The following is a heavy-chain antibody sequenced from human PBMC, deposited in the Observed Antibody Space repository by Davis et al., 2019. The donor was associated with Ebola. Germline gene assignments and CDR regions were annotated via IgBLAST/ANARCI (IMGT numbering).Heavy chain of an antibody. D-gene: IGHD3-10*01. CDR3: ATQGGSSDYGSEYFQY. CDR2: INPNDGRT. J-gene: IGHJ1*01. V-gene: IGHV1-46*01. CDR1: GYTFTHYY. Sequence: ASVKVSCKASGYTFTHYYMHWVRQAPGQGLEWMGMINPNDGRTIYAQKFQGRVTITANESTSTAYMELSSLKSQDTAVYYWATQGGSSDYGSEYFQYWGQGSLVTVSS.